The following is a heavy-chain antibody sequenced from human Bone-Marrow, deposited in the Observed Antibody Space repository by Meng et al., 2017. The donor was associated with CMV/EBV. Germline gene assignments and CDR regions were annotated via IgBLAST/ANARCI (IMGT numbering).Heavy chain of an antibody. V-gene: IGHV4-59*01. D-gene: IGHD3-16*01. Sequence: GSLRLSCTVSGGSISSYYWSWIRQPPGKGLEWIGYIYYSGSTNYNPSLKSRVTMSVDTSKNQFSLKLSSVTAADTAVYYCARGGGRRRDAFVIWGQGTMVTVSS. CDR3: ARGGGRRRDAFVI. CDR1: GGSISSYY. J-gene: IGHJ3*02. CDR2: IYYSGST.